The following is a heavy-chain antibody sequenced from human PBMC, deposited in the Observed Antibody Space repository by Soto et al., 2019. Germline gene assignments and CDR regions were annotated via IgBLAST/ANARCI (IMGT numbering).Heavy chain of an antibody. CDR3: ARELGAAAGYFDY. Sequence: EVQLVESGGGLVQPGGSLRLSCAASGFTVSSNYMSWVRQAPGKGLEWVSVIYSGGSTYYADSVKGRFTISRDNSKNTLYLQMNSLRAEDTAVYYCARELGAAAGYFDYWGQGTLVTVSS. CDR2: IYSGGST. CDR1: GFTVSSNY. V-gene: IGHV3-66*01. D-gene: IGHD6-13*01. J-gene: IGHJ4*02.